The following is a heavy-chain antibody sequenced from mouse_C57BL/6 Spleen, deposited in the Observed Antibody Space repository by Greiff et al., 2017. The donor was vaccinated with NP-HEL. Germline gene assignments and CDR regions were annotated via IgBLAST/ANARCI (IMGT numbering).Heavy chain of an antibody. CDR1: GFNIKDYY. CDR2: IDPEDGET. D-gene: IGHD1-1*01. Sequence: EVKLMESGAELVKPGASVKLSCTASGFNIKDYYMHWVKQRTEQGLEWIGRIDPEDGETKYAPKFQGKATITADTSPNTAYLQLSSLTSEDTAVYYCARWGYGSRPDWYFDVWGTGTTVTVSS. V-gene: IGHV14-2*01. CDR3: ARWGYGSRPDWYFDV. J-gene: IGHJ1*03.